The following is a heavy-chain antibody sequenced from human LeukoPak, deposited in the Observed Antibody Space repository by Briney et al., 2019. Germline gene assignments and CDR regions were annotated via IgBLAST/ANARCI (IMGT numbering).Heavy chain of an antibody. CDR3: ARGLGGARVAGYYYMDV. CDR2: MNPNSGNT. CDR1: GYTLAGYY. V-gene: IGHV1-8*02. D-gene: IGHD6-19*01. J-gene: IGHJ6*03. Sequence: GASVKVSCKSSGYTLAGYYMHWVRQATGQGLEWMGWMNPNSGNTGYAQKFQGRVTMTRNTSISTAYMELSSLRSEDTAVYYCARGLGGARVAGYYYMDVWGKGTTVTISS.